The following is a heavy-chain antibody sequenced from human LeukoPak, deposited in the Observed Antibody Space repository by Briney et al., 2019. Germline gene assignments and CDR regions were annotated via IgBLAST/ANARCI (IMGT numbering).Heavy chain of an antibody. CDR3: ARDPDWNYSGWFDP. Sequence: SETLSLTRTVSGGSISSYYWSWIRQPAGQGLEWIARIYTSGSTNYNPSLKSRVTMSVDTSKNQFSLKLSSVTAADTAVYYCARDPDWNYSGWFDPWGQGTLVTVSS. V-gene: IGHV4-4*07. D-gene: IGHD1-7*01. CDR2: IYTSGST. J-gene: IGHJ5*02. CDR1: GGSISSYY.